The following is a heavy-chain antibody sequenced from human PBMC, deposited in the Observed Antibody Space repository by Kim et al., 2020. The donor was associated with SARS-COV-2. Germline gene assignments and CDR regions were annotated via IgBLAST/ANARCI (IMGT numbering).Heavy chain of an antibody. CDR3: TRGGHGNCSGESCYPGEY. Sequence: GGSLRLSCAASGFTFSNYWMHWVRQAPGKGLMWVSRLNTDGTTTDYADSVKGRYTISRDNAKKTIYPKMNGLRAEDEAVYYCTRGGHGNCSGESCYPGEYWGQGTLVTVSS. J-gene: IGHJ4*02. V-gene: IGHV3-74*01. D-gene: IGHD2-15*01. CDR2: LNTDGTTT. CDR1: GFTFSNYW.